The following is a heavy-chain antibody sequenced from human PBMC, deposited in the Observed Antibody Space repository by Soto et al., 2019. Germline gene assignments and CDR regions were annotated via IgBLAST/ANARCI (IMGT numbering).Heavy chain of an antibody. CDR2: IILISDTT. Sequence: QGQLVQSGAEVKKPGSSVKVSCKASGGTFSSYAISWVRQAPGQGLQRMGGIILISDTTNYAQKFQGRVTITADESTSTAYMELSSLRSEDTAVYYCARSQGSSTSLEIYYYYYDGMDVWGQGTTVTVSS. D-gene: IGHD2-2*01. V-gene: IGHV1-69*01. CDR3: ARSQGSSTSLEIYYYYYDGMDV. CDR1: GGTFSSYA. J-gene: IGHJ6*02.